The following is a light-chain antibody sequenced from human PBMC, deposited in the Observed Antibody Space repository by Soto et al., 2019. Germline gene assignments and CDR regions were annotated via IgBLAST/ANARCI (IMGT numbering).Light chain of an antibody. CDR1: QYVGNY. Sequence: IRLTQSPTSLIASVGDRVTITCQASQYVGNYLNWYQQKPGEPTRLLIYSASNLEPGVPARLSGSGSGEDFTFIIIDLQPEDGATYFCQQYDNIILSFGGGTKVEI. J-gene: IGKJ4*01. CDR2: SAS. CDR3: QQYDNIILS. V-gene: IGKV1-33*01.